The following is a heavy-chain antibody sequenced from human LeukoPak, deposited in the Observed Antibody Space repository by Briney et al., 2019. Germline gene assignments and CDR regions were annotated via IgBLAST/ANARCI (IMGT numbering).Heavy chain of an antibody. CDR1: GFTFSSYA. CDR2: INSDGSST. D-gene: IGHD4-23*01. Sequence: GGSLRLSCAASGFTFSSYAMHWVRQAPGKGLVWVSRINSDGSSTNQADSVKGRFTISRDNSKNTLYLQMNSLRAEDTAVYYCAKDAYGGSTHFDYWGQGTLVTVSS. CDR3: AKDAYGGSTHFDY. J-gene: IGHJ4*02. V-gene: IGHV3-74*01.